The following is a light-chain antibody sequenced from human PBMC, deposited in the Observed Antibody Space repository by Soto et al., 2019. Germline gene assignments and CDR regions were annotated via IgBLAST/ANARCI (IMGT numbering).Light chain of an antibody. CDR3: QQYCSSPYT. J-gene: IGKJ2*01. Sequence: EIVLTQSPGTLSLSPGERTTLSCRASQSVNNNYLGWYQQKPGQAPRLLIFGASNRATGIPDRFSGSGSGTDFTLTISRLEPDDFAVYYCQQYCSSPYTFGQGAKLEIK. CDR2: GAS. V-gene: IGKV3-20*01. CDR1: QSVNNNY.